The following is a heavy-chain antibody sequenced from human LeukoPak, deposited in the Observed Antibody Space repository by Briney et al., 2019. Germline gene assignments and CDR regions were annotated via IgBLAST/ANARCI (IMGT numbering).Heavy chain of an antibody. V-gene: IGHV4-39*01. CDR3: ASHGGRRFLEWLLYKGSFDY. CDR1: GASISSSSYY. Sequence: SESLSLTRTVSGASISSSSYYWGWIRQPPGKGLEWIGGIYYSGSTFYNPSLKSRVTISVDTSKHQFSLKLSSVTAADPAVYYCASHGGRRFLEWLLYKGSFDYWGQGTLVTVSS. D-gene: IGHD3-3*01. CDR2: IYYSGST. J-gene: IGHJ4*02.